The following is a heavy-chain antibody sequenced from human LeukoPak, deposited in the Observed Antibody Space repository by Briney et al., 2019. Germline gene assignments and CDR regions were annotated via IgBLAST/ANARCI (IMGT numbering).Heavy chain of an antibody. CDR3: ARDLERRFSYYYYYGMDV. Sequence: ASVKVSCKASGYTFTGYYMHWVRQAPGQGLEWMGWINPNSGGTNYAQKFQGRVTMTRDTSISTAYMELSRLRSDDTAVYYCARDLERRFSYYYYYGMDVWGQGTTVTVSS. V-gene: IGHV1-2*02. J-gene: IGHJ6*02. CDR1: GYTFTGYY. CDR2: INPNSGGT. D-gene: IGHD1-1*01.